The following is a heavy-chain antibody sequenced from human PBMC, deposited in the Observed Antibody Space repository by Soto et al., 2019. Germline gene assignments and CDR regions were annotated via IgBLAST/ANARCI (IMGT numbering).Heavy chain of an antibody. CDR2: ITGSGDDT. J-gene: IGHJ4*02. CDR1: GFTFSNYA. Sequence: EVQLLESGGGLVQPGGSLRLSCAASGFTFSNYAMSWVRQTPGKGLEWVSAITGSGDDTFHADSVKGRFTISRDNSKNTLYLQMNTLGAEDTAMYYCAKGSSSSRPYYFDSGGQGTLVTVSS. D-gene: IGHD2-2*01. V-gene: IGHV3-23*01. CDR3: AKGSSSSRPYYFDS.